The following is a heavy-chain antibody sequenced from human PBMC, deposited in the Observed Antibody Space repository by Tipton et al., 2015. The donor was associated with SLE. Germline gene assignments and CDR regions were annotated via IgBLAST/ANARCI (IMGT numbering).Heavy chain of an antibody. CDR1: GGSISSHY. CDR3: ARDTYYDFWSGYRYYFDY. D-gene: IGHD3-3*01. V-gene: IGHV4-59*11. J-gene: IGHJ4*02. CDR2: IYYSGST. Sequence: TLSLTCTVSGGSISSHYWSWIRQPPGKGLEWIGYIYYSGSTNYNPSLKSRVTISVDTSKNQFSLKLSSVTAADTAVYYCARDTYYDFWSGYRYYFDYWGQGTLVTVSS.